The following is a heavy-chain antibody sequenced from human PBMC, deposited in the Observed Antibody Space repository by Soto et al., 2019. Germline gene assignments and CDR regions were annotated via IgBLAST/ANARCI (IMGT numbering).Heavy chain of an antibody. D-gene: IGHD3-10*01. CDR1: GYTLTELS. V-gene: IGHV1-24*01. CDR3: ATGVFGHRGRSGSYYFAPNWFTFDN. Sequence: ASVKVSCKVSGYTLTELSMHWVRQAPGKGLEWMGGFDPEDGETIYAQKFQGRVTMTEDTSTDTAYMELSSLRSEDTAVYYCATGVFGHRGRSGSYYFAPNWFTFDNWGQGTLVTVSS. CDR2: FDPEDGET. J-gene: IGHJ4*02.